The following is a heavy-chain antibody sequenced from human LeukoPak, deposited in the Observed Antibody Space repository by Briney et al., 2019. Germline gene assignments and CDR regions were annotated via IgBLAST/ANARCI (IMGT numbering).Heavy chain of an antibody. J-gene: IGHJ4*02. D-gene: IGHD3-22*01. CDR1: GFTFSSYA. CDR3: AKIEGYDSSGYYYVGPYFDY. CDR2: ISGSGGST. Sequence: GGSVRPSCAASGFTFSSYAMSWVRQAPGKGLEWVSAISGSGGSTYYADSVKGRFTISRDNSKNTLYLQMNSLRAEDTAVYYCAKIEGYDSSGYYYVGPYFDYWGQGTLVTVSS. V-gene: IGHV3-23*01.